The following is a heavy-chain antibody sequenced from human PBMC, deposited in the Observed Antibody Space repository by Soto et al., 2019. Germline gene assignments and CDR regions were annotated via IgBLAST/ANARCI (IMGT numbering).Heavy chain of an antibody. CDR2: IYYSGST. Sequence: SETLSLTCTVSGGSVSSGSYYWSWIRQPPGKGLEWIGYIYYSGSTNYNPSLKSRVTMSVDTSKNQFSLKLSPVTAADTGVYYCASACSSNSCYDVFDYWGQGTLVTVSS. D-gene: IGHD2-2*01. CDR3: ASACSSNSCYDVFDY. CDR1: GGSVSSGSYY. V-gene: IGHV4-61*01. J-gene: IGHJ4*02.